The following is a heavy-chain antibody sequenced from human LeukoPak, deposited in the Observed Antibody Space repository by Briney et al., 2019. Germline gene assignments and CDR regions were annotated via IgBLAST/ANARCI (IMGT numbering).Heavy chain of an antibody. V-gene: IGHV1-18*01. D-gene: IGHD6-13*01. CDR3: ARAYSSSWYSRWFDP. CDR2: ISAYNGNT. Sequence: ASVKVSCKASGYTFPSYGISWVRQAPGQGLEWMGWISAYNGNTNYAQKLQGRVTMTTDTSTSTAYMELRSLRSDDTAVYYCARAYSSSWYSRWFDPWGQGTLVTVSS. CDR1: GYTFPSYG. J-gene: IGHJ5*02.